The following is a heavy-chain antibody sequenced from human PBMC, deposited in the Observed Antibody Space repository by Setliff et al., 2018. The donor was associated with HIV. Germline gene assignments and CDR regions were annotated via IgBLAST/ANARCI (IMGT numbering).Heavy chain of an antibody. D-gene: IGHD6-19*01. V-gene: IGHV4-34*01. CDR1: AGSLSGYY. CDR3: ARRTSFTGGAVAGHFDY. CDR2: INDSGNT. J-gene: IGHJ4*02. Sequence: PSETLSLTCDVYAGSLSGYYWSWIRQSPGKGLEWIGEINDSGNTNYNPSLKSRVTISIATSKNHFSLSLKSVTAADTTIFYCARRTSFTGGAVAGHFDYWGQGTPVTVSS.